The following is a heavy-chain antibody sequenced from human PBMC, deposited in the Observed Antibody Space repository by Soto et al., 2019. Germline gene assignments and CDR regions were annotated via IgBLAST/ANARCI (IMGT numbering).Heavy chain of an antibody. CDR2: IYPGDSDT. CDR1: GNSFASYW. V-gene: IGHV5-51*01. Sequence: GESLKISCQGSGNSFASYWIGWVRQMPGKDLEWMGIIYPGDSDTRYSPSFQGQVTISADKSPRTAYLQWTSLKASDTALYYCARTRSFTLGFYYDGMDVWGQGTTVTVSS. J-gene: IGHJ6*02. CDR3: ARTRSFTLGFYYDGMDV. D-gene: IGHD6-6*01.